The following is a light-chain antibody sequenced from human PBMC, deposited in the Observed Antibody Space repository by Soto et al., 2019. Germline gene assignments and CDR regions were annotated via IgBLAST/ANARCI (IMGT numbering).Light chain of an antibody. J-gene: IGLJ2*01. CDR2: EVN. CDR1: SSNIGGNS. CDR3: TSYSGTNKLL. Sequence: QSVMTQPPSVSAAPGQKVTISCSGSSSNIGGNSVSWYQQHPGKVPKLIISEVNMRPSGVPDRFSASKSGNTASLTVSGLQAEDEAHYYCTSYSGTNKLLFGGGTKLTVL. V-gene: IGLV2-8*01.